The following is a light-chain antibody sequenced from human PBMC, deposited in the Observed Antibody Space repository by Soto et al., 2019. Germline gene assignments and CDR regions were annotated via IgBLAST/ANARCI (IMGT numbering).Light chain of an antibody. CDR3: MQARQSPRT. V-gene: IGKV2-28*01. J-gene: IGKJ2*02. CDR1: PPLLNSNGFNY. Sequence: DVVMTQAPLSLPVPPGEPASISCRSSPPLLNSNGFNYLDWYFQRPGQSPQLLIFLGSHRASGVPGRFSGSGSGTDFLLKISRVEAEDVGVYYCMQARQSPRTFGQGPKLEIK. CDR2: LGS.